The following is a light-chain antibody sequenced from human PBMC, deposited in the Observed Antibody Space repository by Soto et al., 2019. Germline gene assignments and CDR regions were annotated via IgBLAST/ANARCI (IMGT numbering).Light chain of an antibody. CDR3: SSYTSSSTLT. Sequence: QSALTQPASVSGSPGQSITISCTGTSSDVGGYNYVSWYLQHPGKAPKLMIYEVSYRPSGVSNRFSGSKSGNTASLTISGLQAEDEADYYCSSYTSSSTLTFGQGTK. CDR2: EVS. CDR1: SSDVGGYNY. J-gene: IGLJ3*02. V-gene: IGLV2-14*01.